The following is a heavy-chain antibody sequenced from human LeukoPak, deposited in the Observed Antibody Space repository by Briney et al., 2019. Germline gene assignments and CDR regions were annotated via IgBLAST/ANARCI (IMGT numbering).Heavy chain of an antibody. CDR1: GFTFDDYA. CDR3: AKDIGHSSSGNFDY. J-gene: IGHJ4*02. D-gene: IGHD6-13*01. V-gene: IGHV3-9*01. CDR2: ISWNSGSI. Sequence: GGSLRLSCAASGFTFDDYAMHWVRQAPGKGLEWVSGISWNSGSIGYADSVKGRFTISRDNAKNSLYLQMNSLRAEDTALYYCAKDIGHSSSGNFDYWGQGTLVTVSS.